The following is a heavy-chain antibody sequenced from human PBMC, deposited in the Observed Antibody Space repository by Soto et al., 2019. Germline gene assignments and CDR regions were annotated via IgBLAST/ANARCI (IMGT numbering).Heavy chain of an antibody. J-gene: IGHJ6*02. V-gene: IGHV5-51*01. CDR1: GYSFASYW. CDR3: AGTFGSGSGDYFYGMDV. Sequence: GESLKISCKGSGYSFASYWIGWVRQMPGKGLEWMGVIFPGDSDTRYSPSFQGQVTISADKSISTAYLQWSSLRVEDTAAYYCAGTFGSGSGDYFYGMDVWGQGTTVTVSS. CDR2: IFPGDSDT. D-gene: IGHD3-10*01.